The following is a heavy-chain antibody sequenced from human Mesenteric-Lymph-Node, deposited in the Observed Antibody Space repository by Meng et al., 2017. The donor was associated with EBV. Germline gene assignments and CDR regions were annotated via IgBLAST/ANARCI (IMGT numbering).Heavy chain of an antibody. Sequence: QVPLQQWGAGSLEPLETHSRTCGVDGGSLSGYYWNWIRQPPGKGLEWIGDINHGGSTSYNPSLKSRVTISVVTSKNEFSLKMTSVTAADTAVYYCARDRHFDPWGQGTLVTVSS. J-gene: IGHJ5*02. CDR1: GGSLSGYY. CDR2: INHGGST. CDR3: ARDRHFDP. V-gene: IGHV4-34*01.